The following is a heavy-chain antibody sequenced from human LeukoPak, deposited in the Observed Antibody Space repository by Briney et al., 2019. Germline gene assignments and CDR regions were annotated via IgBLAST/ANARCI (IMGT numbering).Heavy chain of an antibody. CDR2: IHYSGST. CDR3: ARGPPPVRGGYPGNGPYNWFDP. V-gene: IGHV4-59*12. J-gene: IGHJ5*02. Sequence: PSETLSLTCTVSGGSISSYYWNWIRQPPGKGLEWIAYIHYSGSTNYNPSLKSRGTVSVDTSKNQFSLKLSSVTAADTAVYYCARGPPPVRGGYPGNGPYNWFDPWGQGTLVTVSS. CDR1: GGSISSYY. D-gene: IGHD3-10*01.